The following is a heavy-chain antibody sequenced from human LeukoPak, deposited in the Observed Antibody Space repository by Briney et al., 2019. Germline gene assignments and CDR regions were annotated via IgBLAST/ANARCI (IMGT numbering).Heavy chain of an antibody. CDR1: GFTFSSYA. V-gene: IGHV3-23*01. Sequence: TGGSLRLSCAASGFTFSSYAMGWVRQAPGKGLEWVSAISGSGGSTYYADSVKGRFTISRDNSKNTLYLQMNSLRAEDTAVYYCASVVVAARGFDYWGQGTLVTVSS. D-gene: IGHD2-15*01. J-gene: IGHJ4*02. CDR3: ASVVVAARGFDY. CDR2: ISGSGGST.